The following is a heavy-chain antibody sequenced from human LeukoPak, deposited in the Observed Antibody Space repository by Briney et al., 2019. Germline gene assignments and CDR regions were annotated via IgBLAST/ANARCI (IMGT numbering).Heavy chain of an antibody. CDR2: ISGSGGSA. D-gene: IGHD1-26*01. J-gene: IGHJ4*02. V-gene: IGHV3-23*01. CDR3: AKDRRSSGYFDY. CDR1: GFTFSSYA. Sequence: GGSLRLSCVASGFTFSSYAMSWVRQAPGKGLEWVSAISGSGGSAYYADSVKGRFTISRDNSKNTLYLQMNSLRAEDTAVYYCAKDRRSSGYFDYWGQGTLVTVSS.